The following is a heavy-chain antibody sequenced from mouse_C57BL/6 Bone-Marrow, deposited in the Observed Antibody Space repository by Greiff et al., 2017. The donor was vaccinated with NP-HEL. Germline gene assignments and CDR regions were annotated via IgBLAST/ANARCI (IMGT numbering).Heavy chain of an antibody. D-gene: IGHD2-5*01. CDR3: ARGKFLTIVTTSSAMDY. Sequence: VQLQQSGAELARPGASVKMSCKASGYTFTSYTMHWVKQRPGQGLEWIGYINPSSGYTKYNQKFKDKATLTADKSSSTAYMQLSSLTSEDSAVYYCARGKFLTIVTTSSAMDYWGQGTSVTVSS. V-gene: IGHV1-4*01. J-gene: IGHJ4*01. CDR1: GYTFTSYT. CDR2: INPSSGYT.